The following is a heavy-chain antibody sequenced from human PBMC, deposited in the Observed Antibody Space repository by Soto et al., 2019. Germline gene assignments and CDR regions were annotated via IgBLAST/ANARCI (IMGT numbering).Heavy chain of an antibody. CDR1: GGSLSGYY. CDR3: ARGRPYPENAFDI. CDR2: INHSGST. Sequence: PSETLSLTCAVYGGSLSGYYWSWIRQPPGKGLEWIGEINHSGSTNYNPSLKSRVTISVDTSKNQFSLKLSSVTAADTAVYYCARGRPYPENAFDIWGQGTMVTVAS. J-gene: IGHJ3*02. D-gene: IGHD2-2*01. V-gene: IGHV4-34*01.